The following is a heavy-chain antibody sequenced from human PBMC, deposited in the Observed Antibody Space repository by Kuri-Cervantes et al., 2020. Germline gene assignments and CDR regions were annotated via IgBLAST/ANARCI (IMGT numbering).Heavy chain of an antibody. Sequence: GESLKISCAASGFTFSNYAMHWVRQAPGKGLEWVAVISYDGSNKYYADSVKGRFTISRDNSKNTLYLQMNSLRAEDTAVYYCAGHSSSGYWGQGTLVTVSS. CDR2: ISYDGSNK. D-gene: IGHD6-6*01. V-gene: IGHV3-30*01. J-gene: IGHJ4*02. CDR3: AGHSSSGY. CDR1: GFTFSNYA.